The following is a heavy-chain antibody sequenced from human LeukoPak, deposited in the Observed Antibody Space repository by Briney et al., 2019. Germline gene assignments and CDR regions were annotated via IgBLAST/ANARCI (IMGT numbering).Heavy chain of an antibody. D-gene: IGHD5-18*01. J-gene: IGHJ4*02. V-gene: IGHV4-4*02. CDR3: ARMIQRWLHDYNSDY. CDR2: VYDSGST. CDR1: GGSIRSSYW. Sequence: SETLSLTCAVSGGSIRSSYWWSWVRQPPGKGLEWIGEVYDSGSTNYNPSLNSRVTISVDKSKNQFSLKLTSVTAADTAVYYCARMIQRWLHDYNSDYWGQGTLVTVSS.